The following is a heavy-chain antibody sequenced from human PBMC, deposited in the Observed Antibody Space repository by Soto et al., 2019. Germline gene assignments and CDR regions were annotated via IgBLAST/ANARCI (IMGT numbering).Heavy chain of an antibody. CDR1: GSTFNNYA. V-gene: IGHV3-23*01. Sequence: GGSLRLSCAASGSTFNNYAMNWVRQAPGMGLEWVATISNTGGGTYYADSVKGRFTISRDNSKNTLYLQMSSLRVEDTAVYYCAKDRLAGNFDYWGQGTQVTVS. CDR3: AKDRLAGNFDY. CDR2: ISNTGGGT. J-gene: IGHJ4*02.